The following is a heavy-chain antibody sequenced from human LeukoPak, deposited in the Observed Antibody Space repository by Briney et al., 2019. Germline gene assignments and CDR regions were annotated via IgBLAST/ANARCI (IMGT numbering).Heavy chain of an antibody. CDR1: GFTFSSYG. D-gene: IGHD5-12*01. V-gene: IGHV3-30*18. CDR2: ISYDGSNK. Sequence: GGSLRLSCAASGFTFSSYGMHWVRQAPGKGLEWVAVISYDGSNKYYADSVKGRFTISRDNSKNTLYLQMNSLRAEDTAVYYCAKDGALVATTLSAFDIWGQGTMVTVSS. J-gene: IGHJ3*02. CDR3: AKDGALVATTLSAFDI.